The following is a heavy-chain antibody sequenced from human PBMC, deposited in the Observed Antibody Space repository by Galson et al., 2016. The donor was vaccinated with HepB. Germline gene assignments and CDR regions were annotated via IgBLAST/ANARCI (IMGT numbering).Heavy chain of an antibody. CDR3: ARDLIGGFDY. Sequence: SVKVSCKASGYTFTTYAINWVRQAPGQGPEWMGWINTNTGNPTYAQGFTGRFVFSLDTSVSTAYLQISSLKAEDTAVYYCARDLIGGFDYRGQGTLVTVSS. D-gene: IGHD3-10*01. CDR1: GYTFTTYA. CDR2: INTNTGNP. J-gene: IGHJ4*02. V-gene: IGHV7-4-1*02.